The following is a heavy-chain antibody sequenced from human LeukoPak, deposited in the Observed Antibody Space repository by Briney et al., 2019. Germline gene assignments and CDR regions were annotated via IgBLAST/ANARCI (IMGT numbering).Heavy chain of an antibody. D-gene: IGHD3-10*01. J-gene: IGHJ4*02. V-gene: IGHV4-39*07. CDR2: IYHSGTTYSGST. Sequence: RPSETLSLTCNVSGASMSNYYWVWIRQPPGKGLEWIGSIYHSGTTYSGSTYYNPSLKSRVTISLDTSKNQFSLKLSSVTAADTAVYYCARLRRGGYYGSGSYPRNYYFDYWGQGTPVTVSS. CDR1: GASMSNYY. CDR3: ARLRRGGYYGSGSYPRNYYFDY.